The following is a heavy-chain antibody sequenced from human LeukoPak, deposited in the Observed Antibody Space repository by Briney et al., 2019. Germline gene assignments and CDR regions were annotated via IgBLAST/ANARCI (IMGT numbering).Heavy chain of an antibody. Sequence: GGSLRLSCAASGFIFNNYGMTWVRQGPGKGLEWVSSISGSGGSIDYADSVKGRFTISRDNSKNILYLQMNSLRAEDTAVYYCAKDRVLGTRMDVWGQGTTVTVSS. CDR2: ISGSGGSI. V-gene: IGHV3-23*01. CDR1: GFIFNNYG. J-gene: IGHJ6*02. CDR3: AKDRVLGTRMDV. D-gene: IGHD6-13*01.